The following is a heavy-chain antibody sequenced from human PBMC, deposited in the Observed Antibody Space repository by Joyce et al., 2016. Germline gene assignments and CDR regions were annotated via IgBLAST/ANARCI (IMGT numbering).Heavy chain of an antibody. CDR2: ISHDGRTT. D-gene: IGHD5/OR15-5a*01. Sequence: QVQLVESGGGVVQPGRCLRLSCAASGCTFSNYGLHWVGQAPGKGLEWMAFISHDGRTTYYADSVKGRFSISRDKSKNTVYLQMVSLRADDTAVYYCAKLGVGLEVSPQPDYWGQGTLVTVSS. V-gene: IGHV3-30*18. J-gene: IGHJ4*02. CDR1: GCTFSNYG. CDR3: AKLGVGLEVSPQPDY.